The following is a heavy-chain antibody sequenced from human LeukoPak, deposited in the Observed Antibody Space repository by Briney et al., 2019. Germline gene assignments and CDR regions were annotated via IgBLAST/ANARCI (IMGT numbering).Heavy chain of an antibody. J-gene: IGHJ4*02. CDR1: GYTFTSYY. Sequence: ASVKVSCKASGYTFTSYYMHWVRQAPGQGLEWMGIINASGGSTSYAQKFQGRVTMTRDTSTSTVYMELSSLRSEDTAVYYCASSESGYDPSFDYWGQGTLVTVSS. CDR2: INASGGST. V-gene: IGHV1-46*01. CDR3: ASSESGYDPSFDY. D-gene: IGHD5-12*01.